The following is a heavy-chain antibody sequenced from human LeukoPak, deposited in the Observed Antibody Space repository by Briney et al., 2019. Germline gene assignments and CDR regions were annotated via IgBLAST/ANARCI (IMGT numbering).Heavy chain of an antibody. D-gene: IGHD6-13*01. Sequence: GGSLRLSCAASGFTFDDYAMHWVRQAPGKGLEGVSGISWNSGSIGYADSAKGRFTISRDNAKNSLYLQMNSLRAEDTALYYCAKDMAAAGTGAFDIWGQGTMVTVSS. CDR3: AKDMAAAGTGAFDI. J-gene: IGHJ3*02. V-gene: IGHV3-9*01. CDR2: ISWNSGSI. CDR1: GFTFDDYA.